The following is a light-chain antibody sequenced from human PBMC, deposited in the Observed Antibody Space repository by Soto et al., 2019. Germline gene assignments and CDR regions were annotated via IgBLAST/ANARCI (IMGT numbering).Light chain of an antibody. CDR1: SSDVGFYNY. J-gene: IGLJ2*01. Sequence: QSALTQPPSASGSPGQSVTISCTGTSSDVGFYNYVSWYQQHPGRAPKLMIYEVSKRPSGVPDRFSGSKSGNTASLTVSGLQSGDEADYYCSSYAGTNNLGLFGGGTKLTVL. CDR3: SSYAGTNNLGL. V-gene: IGLV2-8*01. CDR2: EVS.